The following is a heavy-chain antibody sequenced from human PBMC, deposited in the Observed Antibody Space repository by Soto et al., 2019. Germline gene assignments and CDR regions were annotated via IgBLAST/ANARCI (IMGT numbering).Heavy chain of an antibody. V-gene: IGHV3-33*01. CDR3: ARLRGGSSYGAFDL. D-gene: IGHD1-26*01. CDR2: IWYDGSNK. J-gene: IGHJ3*01. CDR1: GFTFSSYG. Sequence: QVQLVESGGGVVQPGRSLRLSCAASGFTFSSYGMHWVRQAPGKGLEWVAVIWYDGSNKYYADSVKGRFTISRDNSKNTLYLQMNSLRAEDTAVYYCARLRGGSSYGAFDLWGQGTMVTVSS.